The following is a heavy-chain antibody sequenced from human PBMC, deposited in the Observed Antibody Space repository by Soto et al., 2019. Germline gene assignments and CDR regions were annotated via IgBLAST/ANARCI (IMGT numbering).Heavy chain of an antibody. Sequence: QLQLQESGPGLVKPSETLSLICTVSGGSISSSNYYWGWIRQPPGKGLEWIGSIYYNGSTYYNPSLKSRFTISVDTSKNQFSLKLSSVTAADTAVYYCARHYGDYYYYYGMDVWGQGTTVTVSS. J-gene: IGHJ6*02. CDR3: ARHYGDYYYYYGMDV. V-gene: IGHV4-39*01. D-gene: IGHD4-17*01. CDR2: IYYNGST. CDR1: GGSISSSNYY.